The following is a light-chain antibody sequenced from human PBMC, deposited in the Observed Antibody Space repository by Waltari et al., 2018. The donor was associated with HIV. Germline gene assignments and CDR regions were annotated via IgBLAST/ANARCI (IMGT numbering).Light chain of an antibody. CDR3: QQYVSSLRT. CDR1: QRVNSRS. Sequence: VSTQSPGTLSLSPGESATLPCRASQRVNSRSVAWYQQNPGRAPRLLKYGASSRAADIPDMFSGSGSGTDFTLTISRLEPEDFAVYDGQQYVSSLRTFGQGTKVEIK. V-gene: IGKV3-20*01. J-gene: IGKJ1*01. CDR2: GAS.